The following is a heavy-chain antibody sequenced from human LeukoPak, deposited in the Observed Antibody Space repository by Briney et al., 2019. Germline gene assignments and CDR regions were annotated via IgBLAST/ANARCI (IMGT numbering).Heavy chain of an antibody. D-gene: IGHD5-18*01. V-gene: IGHV3-20*04. Sequence: GGSLRLSCAASGFTFDDYGMSWVRQAPGKGLEWVSGINWNGGSTGYADSVKGRFTISRDNAKNSLYLQMNSLRAEDTALYYCARDVNTAIVGDYDYWGQGTLVTVSS. CDR1: GFTFDDYG. CDR3: ARDVNTAIVGDYDY. CDR2: INWNGGST. J-gene: IGHJ4*02.